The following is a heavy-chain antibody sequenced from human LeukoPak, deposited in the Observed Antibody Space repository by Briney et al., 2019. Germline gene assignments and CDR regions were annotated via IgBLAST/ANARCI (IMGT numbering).Heavy chain of an antibody. Sequence: SVKVSRKASVGTFSSYAISWVRQAPGQGLEWVGGIIPIFGTANYAQKFQGRVQITAHEHKSTAYMELSSLRPEDTAVYYCASYRRAYYDYIWVSYNYWGQGTLGTVSS. CDR2: IIPIFGTA. J-gene: IGHJ4*02. D-gene: IGHD3-16*01. V-gene: IGHV1-69*01. CDR3: ASYRRAYYDYIWVSYNY. CDR1: VGTFSSYA.